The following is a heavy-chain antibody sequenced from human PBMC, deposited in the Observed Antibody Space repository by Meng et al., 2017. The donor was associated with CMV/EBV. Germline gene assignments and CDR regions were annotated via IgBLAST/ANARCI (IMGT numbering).Heavy chain of an antibody. J-gene: IGHJ6*02. CDR3: ARDGAAAGYYYYYGMDV. D-gene: IGHD6-13*01. Sequence: GESLKISCAASGFTFSSYSMNWVRQAPGKGLEWDSSISSSSSYIYYADSVKGRFTISRDNAKNSLYLQMNSLRAEDTAVYYCARDGAAAGYYYYYGMDVWGQGTTVTVSS. V-gene: IGHV3-21*01. CDR2: ISSSSSYI. CDR1: GFTFSSYS.